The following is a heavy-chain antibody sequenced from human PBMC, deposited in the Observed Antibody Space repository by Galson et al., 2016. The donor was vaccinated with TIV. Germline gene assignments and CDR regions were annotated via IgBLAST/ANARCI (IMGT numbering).Heavy chain of an antibody. CDR2: INLDGSKK. CDR3: ARSLLYYDPYYLDY. J-gene: IGHJ4*02. D-gene: IGHD2-2*02. CDR1: RFTFSQHW. V-gene: IGHV3-7*01. Sequence: SLRLSCAASRFTFSQHWMSWVRQAPGKGLEWVANINLDGSKKYYVDSVRGRFTISRDNPKNSLYLQLNSLRAKDTAVYYCARSLLYYDPYYLDYWGQGTLVSVSS.